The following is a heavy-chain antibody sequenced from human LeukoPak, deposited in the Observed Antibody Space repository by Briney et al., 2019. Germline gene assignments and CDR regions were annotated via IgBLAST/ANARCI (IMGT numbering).Heavy chain of an antibody. J-gene: IGHJ4*02. CDR3: ARGREILGY. CDR2: ISSSSSYI. Sequence: GGSLRLSCAASGFTFRSYSMNGVGQAPGKGVEGVSSISSSSSYIYYADSVKGRFTISRDNAKNSLYLQMNRLRAEDTAVYYCARGREILGYWGQGTLVTVSS. V-gene: IGHV3-21*01. D-gene: IGHD1-26*01. CDR1: GFTFRSYS.